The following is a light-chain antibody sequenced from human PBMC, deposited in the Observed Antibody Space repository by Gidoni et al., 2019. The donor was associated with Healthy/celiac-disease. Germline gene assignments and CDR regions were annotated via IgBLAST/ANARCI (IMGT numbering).Light chain of an antibody. CDR3: LQHNRYPRT. CDR2: AAS. CDR1: QGIRTD. V-gene: IGKV1-17*01. J-gene: IGKJ4*02. Sequence: IQITRSPSSLSASVGDRVTITCRATQGIRTDLGWYQQNPGKAPKRLIDAASSLQSGFAPRFSGSGSGTEFTLTISSLQPEDVATYYWLQHNRYPRTFGGGTKVEIK.